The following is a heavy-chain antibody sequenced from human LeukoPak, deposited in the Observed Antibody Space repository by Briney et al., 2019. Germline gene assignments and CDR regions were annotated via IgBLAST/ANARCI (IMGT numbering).Heavy chain of an antibody. J-gene: IGHJ5*02. CDR2: IYTSGST. Sequence: PSETLSLTCTVSGGSISSYYWSWIRQPAGKGLEWIGRIYTSGSTNYNPSLKSRVTVSVDTSKNQFSLKLSSVTAADTAVYYCARSVVVVAAITYNWFDPWGQGTLVTVSS. D-gene: IGHD2-15*01. CDR1: GGSISSYY. CDR3: ARSVVVVAAITYNWFDP. V-gene: IGHV4-4*07.